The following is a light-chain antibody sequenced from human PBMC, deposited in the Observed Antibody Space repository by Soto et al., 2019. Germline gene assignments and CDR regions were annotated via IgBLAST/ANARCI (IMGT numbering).Light chain of an antibody. CDR1: QSVSSSY. Sequence: EIVLTQSPGTLSLSPGERATLSCRASQSVSSSYLAWYQQKPGQAPRLLLYDASSRATGIPDRFSGSGSGTDFTLTISRLEPEDFAVYYCQQSVSSPTKYTCGQGTKLEIK. V-gene: IGKV3-20*01. CDR3: QQSVSSPTKYT. J-gene: IGKJ2*01. CDR2: DAS.